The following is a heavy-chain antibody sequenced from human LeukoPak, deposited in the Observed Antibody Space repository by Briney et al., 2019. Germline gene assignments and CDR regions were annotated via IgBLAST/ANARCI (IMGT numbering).Heavy chain of an antibody. V-gene: IGHV4-59*01. CDR2: IYYSGST. Sequence: SETLTLTCTVSGVSISSYYWRWIRQPPGKGLEWMGDIYYSGSTNYNPSLKSRVTISVDTSKNQSSLKLSSVTTADTAVYYFARDNGAALGAWGQGTLVTVSS. J-gene: IGHJ5*02. CDR3: ARDNGAALGA. D-gene: IGHD2-15*01. CDR1: GVSISSYY.